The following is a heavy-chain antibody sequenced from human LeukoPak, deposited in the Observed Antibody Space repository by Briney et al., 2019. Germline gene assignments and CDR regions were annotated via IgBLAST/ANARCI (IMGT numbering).Heavy chain of an antibody. J-gene: IGHJ4*02. D-gene: IGHD5-12*01. Sequence: GGSLRLSCAASGFTVSSNYMSWVRQAPGKGLEWVSVIYSGGSTYYADSVKGRFTISRDNSKNTLYLQMNSLRAEDTAVYYCAKDSHEGYSGYDWGQGTLVTVSS. CDR2: IYSGGST. V-gene: IGHV3-53*01. CDR3: AKDSHEGYSGYD. CDR1: GFTVSSNY.